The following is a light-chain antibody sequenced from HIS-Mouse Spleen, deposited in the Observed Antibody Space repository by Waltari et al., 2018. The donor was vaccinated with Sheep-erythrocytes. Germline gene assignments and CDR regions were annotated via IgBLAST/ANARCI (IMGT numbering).Light chain of an antibody. V-gene: IGKV3-20*01. Sequence: EIVLTQSPGTLSLSPGERATLSCRASQSVSSSYLAWYQQKPGQSLRLLIYGASSRATGIPDRLSGSGSGTDFTLTISRLEPEDFAVYYCQQYGSSPLFTFGPGTKVDIK. CDR3: QQYGSSPLFT. CDR2: GAS. J-gene: IGKJ3*01. CDR1: QSVSSSY.